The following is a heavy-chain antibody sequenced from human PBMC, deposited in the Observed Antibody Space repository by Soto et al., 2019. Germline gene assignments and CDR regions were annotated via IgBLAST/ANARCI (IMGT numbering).Heavy chain of an antibody. Sequence: ASVEVSCKASGYTFTSYGISWVRQAPGQGLEWMGWISAYNGNTNYAQKLQGRVTMTTDTSTSTAYMELRSLRSDDTAVYYCARDYDILTRYGMDVWGQGTTVTVSS. D-gene: IGHD3-9*01. CDR3: ARDYDILTRYGMDV. J-gene: IGHJ6*02. V-gene: IGHV1-18*04. CDR1: GYTFTSYG. CDR2: ISAYNGNT.